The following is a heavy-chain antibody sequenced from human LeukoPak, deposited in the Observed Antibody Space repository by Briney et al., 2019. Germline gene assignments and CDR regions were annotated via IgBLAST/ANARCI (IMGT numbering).Heavy chain of an antibody. V-gene: IGHV3-9*03. CDR3: AKDIGRVDTASTYMDV. CDR2: INWNSGNI. Sequence: GGSLRLSCAASGFTFDDYAMHWVRQAPGKGLEWVSAINWNSGNIGYADSVKGRFTISRDNAKNSLYLQMNSLRAEDMALYYCAKDIGRVDTASTYMDVWGKGTTVTISS. J-gene: IGHJ6*03. CDR1: GFTFDDYA. D-gene: IGHD5-18*01.